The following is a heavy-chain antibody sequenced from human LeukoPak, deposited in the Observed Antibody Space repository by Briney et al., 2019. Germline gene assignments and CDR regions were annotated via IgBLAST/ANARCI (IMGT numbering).Heavy chain of an antibody. CDR2: INSDGSEG. D-gene: IGHD1-26*01. CDR1: GFTFSGFW. V-gene: IGHV3-7*03. CDR3: ARTVGATNTKAYYFDY. J-gene: IGHJ4*02. Sequence: GGSLRLSCAVSGFTFSGFWMSWSRQAPGKGLEWVASINSDGSEGYYADVVKGRFTISRDNAENSLYLQINSLRAEDTAVYYCARTVGATNTKAYYFDYWGQGTLVTVSS.